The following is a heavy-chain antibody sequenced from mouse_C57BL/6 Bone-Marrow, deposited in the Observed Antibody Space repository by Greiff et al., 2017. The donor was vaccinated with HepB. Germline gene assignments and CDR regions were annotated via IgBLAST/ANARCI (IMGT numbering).Heavy chain of an antibody. CDR3: ARHGSIDSSGLFDY. D-gene: IGHD3-2*02. Sequence: EVKLVESGGGLVKPGGSLKLSCAASGFTFSSYTMSWVRQTPEKRLEWVATISGGGGNTYYPDSVKGRFTISRDNAKNTLYQQMSSLRSEDTALYYCARHGSIDSSGLFDYWGQGTTLTVSS. J-gene: IGHJ2*01. V-gene: IGHV5-9*01. CDR1: GFTFSSYT. CDR2: ISGGGGNT.